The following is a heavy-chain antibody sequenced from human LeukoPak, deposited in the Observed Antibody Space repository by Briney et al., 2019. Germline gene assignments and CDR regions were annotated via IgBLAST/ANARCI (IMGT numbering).Heavy chain of an antibody. D-gene: IGHD3-9*01. J-gene: IGHJ4*02. V-gene: IGHV1-2*02. CDR1: GYTFTGYY. CDR3: ARSFARDYDILTGYYIGDY. Sequence: ASVKVSCKASGYTFTGYYMHWVRQAPGQGLEWMGWINPNSGGTNYAQKFQGRVSMTRDTSISTAYMELSRLRSDDTAVYYCARSFARDYDILTGYYIGDYWGQGTLITVSS. CDR2: INPNSGGT.